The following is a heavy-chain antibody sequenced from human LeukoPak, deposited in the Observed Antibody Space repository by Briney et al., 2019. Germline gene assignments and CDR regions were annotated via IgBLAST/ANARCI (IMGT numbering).Heavy chain of an antibody. Sequence: GGSLRLSCAASGFTFSSYEMNWVRQAPGKGLEWVSGISGSGGSTYYADSVKGRFTISRDNSKNTLYLQMNSLRAEDTAVYYCAKDRYYDSSGPWGYWGQGTLVTVSS. J-gene: IGHJ4*02. CDR1: GFTFSSYE. V-gene: IGHV3-23*01. CDR3: AKDRYYDSSGPWGY. D-gene: IGHD3-22*01. CDR2: ISGSGGST.